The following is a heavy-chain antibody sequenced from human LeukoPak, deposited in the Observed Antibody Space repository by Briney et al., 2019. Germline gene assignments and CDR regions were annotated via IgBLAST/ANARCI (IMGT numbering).Heavy chain of an antibody. D-gene: IGHD5-24*01. Sequence: PSETLSLTCTVSGGSIRSYYWSWIRQPPGKGLEWIGYIYWSGRTHYNPSLKSRVTISVDTSKNEFSLNLNSVTAADTAVYYCAGGWLEQLFDSGGQGTLVTVSS. CDR1: GGSIRSYY. CDR3: AGGWLEQLFDS. CDR2: IYWSGRT. V-gene: IGHV4-59*01. J-gene: IGHJ4*02.